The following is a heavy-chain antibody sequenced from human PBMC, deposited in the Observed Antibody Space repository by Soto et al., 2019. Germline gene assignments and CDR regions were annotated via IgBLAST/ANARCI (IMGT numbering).Heavy chain of an antibody. CDR2: ISYDGSKK. CDR1: GFTFFTYG. J-gene: IGHJ5*02. D-gene: IGHD4-17*01. Sequence: QVQVVESGGGVVQPGRSLRLSCAASGFTFFTYGMHWVRQAPGKGLEWVAVISYDGSKKYYVDSVKGRFTISRDNYKDPMYLPMNSLRPEYTAVYFCAKIPTTLTTDTWFDPWGQGTLVTVSS. CDR3: AKIPTTLTTDTWFDP. V-gene: IGHV3-30*18.